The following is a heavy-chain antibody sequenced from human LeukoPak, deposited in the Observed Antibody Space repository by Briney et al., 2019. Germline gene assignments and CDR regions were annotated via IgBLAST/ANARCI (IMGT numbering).Heavy chain of an antibody. CDR3: AKRASGSGTSLYYFDY. J-gene: IGHJ4*02. D-gene: IGHD3-10*01. V-gene: IGHV3-23*01. Sequence: GGSLRLSCAASGFTFSSYAMSWVRQAPGKGLEWVSVISNSGGSTFYADSVKGRFTISRGNSKNTLYLQMNSLRAEDTAVYYCAKRASGSGTSLYYFDYWGQGTLVTVSS. CDR1: GFTFSSYA. CDR2: ISNSGGST.